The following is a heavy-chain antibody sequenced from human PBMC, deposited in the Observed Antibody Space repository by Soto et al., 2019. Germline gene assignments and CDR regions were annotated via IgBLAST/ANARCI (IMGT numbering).Heavy chain of an antibody. J-gene: IGHJ6*02. CDR1: GYSGFSSSNSW. CDR3: AIGRPAYYYALDV. V-gene: IGHV5-51*01. CDR2: IYPGDSDV. Sequence: PGESLKISCRTSGYSGFSSSNSWIAWVRQMPGRGLEWVGIIYPGDSDVKYSPSFQGRVTISDDESLKTAFLQWSSLKTSDSAMYYCAIGRPAYYYALDVWGQGTTVTVSS.